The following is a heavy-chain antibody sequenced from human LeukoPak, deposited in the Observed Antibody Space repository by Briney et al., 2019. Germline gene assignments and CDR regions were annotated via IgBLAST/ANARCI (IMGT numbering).Heavy chain of an antibody. Sequence: GGSLRLSCAASGFTFRSYGMHWVRQAPGKGLEWVAIIRYDGTNKYYADSVKGRFTISRDNSKNTLYLQMNSLRAEDTAVYYCARDPSNYYYDSSGYPAGSFSPTDYWGQGTLVTVSS. CDR2: IRYDGTNK. D-gene: IGHD3-22*01. J-gene: IGHJ4*02. V-gene: IGHV3-30*02. CDR1: GFTFRSYG. CDR3: ARDPSNYYYDSSGYPAGSFSPTDY.